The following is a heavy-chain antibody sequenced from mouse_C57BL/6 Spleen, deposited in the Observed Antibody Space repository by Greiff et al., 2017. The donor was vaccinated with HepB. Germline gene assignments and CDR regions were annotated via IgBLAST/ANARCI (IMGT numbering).Heavy chain of an antibody. CDR1: GFNIKDDY. V-gene: IGHV14-4*01. CDR3: TTWAGTRRYYFDY. CDR2: IDPENGDT. J-gene: IGHJ2*01. Sequence: VQLQQSGAELVRPGASVKLSCTASGFNIKDDYMHWVKQRPEQGLEWIGWIDPENGDTEYASKFQGKATITADTSSNTAYLQLSSLTSEDTAVYYCTTWAGTRRYYFDYWGQGTTLTVSS. D-gene: IGHD4-1*01.